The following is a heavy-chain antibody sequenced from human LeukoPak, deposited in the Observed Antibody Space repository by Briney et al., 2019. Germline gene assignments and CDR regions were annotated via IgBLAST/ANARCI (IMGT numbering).Heavy chain of an antibody. CDR1: GGSFGGYY. D-gene: IGHD3-22*01. Sequence: SETLSLTCAVYGGSFGGYYWSWIRQPPGKGLEWIGEINHSGSTNYNPSLKSRVTISVDTSKNQFSLKLSSVTAADTAVYYCARGQIDYDSSGYLHFDYWGQGTLVTVSS. CDR2: INHSGST. J-gene: IGHJ4*02. CDR3: ARGQIDYDSSGYLHFDY. V-gene: IGHV4-34*01.